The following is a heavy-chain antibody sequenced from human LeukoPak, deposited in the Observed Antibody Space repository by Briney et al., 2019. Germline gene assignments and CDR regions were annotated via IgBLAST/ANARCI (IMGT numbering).Heavy chain of an antibody. CDR3: ARDSTEYYYYYYYMDV. Sequence: PGGSLRLSCAASGFTFSSYLMSWVRQAPGKGLEWVANIRQDGSEKYYVDSVKGRFTISRDNAKNSLYPQMNSLRAEDTAVYYCARDSTEYYYYYYYMDVWGKGTTVTVSS. CDR2: IRQDGSEK. D-gene: IGHD1-14*01. J-gene: IGHJ6*03. V-gene: IGHV3-7*01. CDR1: GFTFSSYL.